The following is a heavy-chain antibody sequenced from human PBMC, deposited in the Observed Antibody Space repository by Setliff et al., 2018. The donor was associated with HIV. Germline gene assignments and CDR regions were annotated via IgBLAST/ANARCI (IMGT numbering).Heavy chain of an antibody. Sequence: ASVKVSCKASGYSVTNYYIHWVRQAPGQGLEWMGKISPGGGSTSKEQKFQGRFTMTRDTSTSTVYMELSSLRSEDTAVYYCARGPLVVPTHYYMDLWGKGTTVTVSS. J-gene: IGHJ6*03. CDR1: GYSVTNYY. V-gene: IGHV1-46*01. CDR2: ISPGGGST. CDR3: ARGPLVVPTHYYMDL. D-gene: IGHD3-22*01.